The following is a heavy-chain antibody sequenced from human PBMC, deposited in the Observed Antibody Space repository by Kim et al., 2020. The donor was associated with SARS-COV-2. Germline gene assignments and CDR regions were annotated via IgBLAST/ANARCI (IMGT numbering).Heavy chain of an antibody. Sequence: GGSLRLSCAASGFTFSSYGMHWVRQAPGKGLEWVAVISYDGSNKYYADSLKGRFTISRDNSKNTLYLQMNSLRAEDTAVYYCAKDFRTGSTTPYGMDVWGQGTTVTVSS. CDR1: GFTFSSYG. CDR3: AKDFRTGSTTPYGMDV. D-gene: IGHD1-1*01. J-gene: IGHJ6*02. V-gene: IGHV3-30*18. CDR2: ISYDGSNK.